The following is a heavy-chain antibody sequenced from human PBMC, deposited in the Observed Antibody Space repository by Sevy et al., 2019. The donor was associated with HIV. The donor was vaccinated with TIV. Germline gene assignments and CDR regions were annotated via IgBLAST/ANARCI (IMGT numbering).Heavy chain of an antibody. CDR1: GFTPSTYG. Sequence: GGSLRLSCAASGFTPSTYGMHWVRQAPGKGLEWVAVIGYDGSNKYYADSVKARLTISRDNSKNTLLLEMDSLRAEDTAVYYCTSDPGMYVDYLMAYFDFWGHGTLVTVSS. V-gene: IGHV3-33*01. J-gene: IGHJ4*01. D-gene: IGHD2-8*01. CDR3: TSDPGMYVDYLMAYFDF. CDR2: IGYDGSNK.